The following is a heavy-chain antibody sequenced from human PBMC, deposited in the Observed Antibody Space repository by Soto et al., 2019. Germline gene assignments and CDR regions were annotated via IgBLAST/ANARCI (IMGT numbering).Heavy chain of an antibody. CDR3: AKESLKTPVTGPVDC. Sequence: EVQLLESGGGLVQPGGSQRLSCTASGFTFSSYALSWVRQAPGKGLEWVSSISGSGGSTYYADSVKGRLTISRDNSKNTLYLQMSSLRAEDTAVYYYAKESLKTPVTGPVDCWGQGTVVTVSS. V-gene: IGHV3-23*01. CDR1: GFTFSSYA. J-gene: IGHJ4*02. D-gene: IGHD6-19*01. CDR2: ISGSGGST.